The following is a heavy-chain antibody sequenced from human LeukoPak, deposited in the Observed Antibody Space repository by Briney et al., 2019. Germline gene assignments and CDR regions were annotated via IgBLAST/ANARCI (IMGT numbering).Heavy chain of an antibody. CDR2: IRGKAYGATT. V-gene: IGHV3-49*04. J-gene: IGHJ4*02. Sequence: PGGSLRLSCSTSGFTLGGYSMSWVRQAPGKGLEWVGFIRGKAYGATTEYAASVKGRFTISRDDSKSIAYLQMNSLKTEDTAVYYCTSSFGQLSFFDYWGQGTLVTVSS. D-gene: IGHD3-10*01. CDR1: GFTLGGYS. CDR3: TSSFGQLSFFDY.